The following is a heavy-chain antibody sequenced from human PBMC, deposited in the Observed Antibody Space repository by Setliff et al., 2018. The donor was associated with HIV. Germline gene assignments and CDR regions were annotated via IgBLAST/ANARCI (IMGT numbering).Heavy chain of an antibody. J-gene: IGHJ4*02. D-gene: IGHD4-17*01. Sequence: GESLRLSCEASGFTFTDAWMNWVRQAPGKGLEWVGRIKSKRDGETTEYAAPVKGRFTISRHDSRETVYLQMNSLKSEDTAVYYCTDYGPLGVIWGQGTSVTVSS. CDR1: GFTFTDAW. CDR3: TDYGPLGVI. CDR2: IKSKRDGETT. V-gene: IGHV3-15*01.